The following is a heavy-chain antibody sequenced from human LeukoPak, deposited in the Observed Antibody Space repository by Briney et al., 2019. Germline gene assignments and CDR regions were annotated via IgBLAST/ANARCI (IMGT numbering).Heavy chain of an antibody. CDR2: INHSGST. Sequence: SETLSLTCTVSGGSVSSSSYYWSWIRQPPGKGLEWIGEINHSGSTNYNPSLKSRVTISVDTSKNQFSLKLSSVTAADTAVYYCARLGGSSSWYSGWFDPWGQGTLVTVSS. D-gene: IGHD6-13*01. J-gene: IGHJ5*02. CDR3: ARLGGSSSWYSGWFDP. CDR1: GGSVSSSSYY. V-gene: IGHV4-39*07.